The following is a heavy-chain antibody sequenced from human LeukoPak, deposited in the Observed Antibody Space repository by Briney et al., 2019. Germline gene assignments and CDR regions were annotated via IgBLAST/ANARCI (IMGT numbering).Heavy chain of an antibody. CDR1: GYTFTSYG. Sequence: ASVKVSCKASGYTFTSYGISWVRQAPRQGLEWMGWISAYNGNTNYAQKLQGRVTMTTDTSTSTAYMELRSLRSDDTAVYYCARVKCSSTSSYWPYYYGMDVWGKGTTVTVSS. CDR3: ARVKCSSTSSYWPYYYGMDV. D-gene: IGHD2-2*01. CDR2: ISAYNGNT. J-gene: IGHJ6*04. V-gene: IGHV1-18*04.